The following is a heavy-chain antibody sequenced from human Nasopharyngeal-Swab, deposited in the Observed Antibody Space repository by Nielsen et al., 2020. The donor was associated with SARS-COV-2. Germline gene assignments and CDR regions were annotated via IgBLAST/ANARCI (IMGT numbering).Heavy chain of an antibody. Sequence: SVKVSCKASGGTFSSYAISWVRQAPGQGLEWMGGIIPIFGTANYAQKFQGRVTITADESTSTAYMELSSLRSEDTAVYYCARGPFLAYCGGDCYGAFDIWGQGTMVTVSP. CDR2: IIPIFGTA. CDR3: ARGPFLAYCGGDCYGAFDI. J-gene: IGHJ3*02. CDR1: GGTFSSYA. V-gene: IGHV1-69*13. D-gene: IGHD2-21*02.